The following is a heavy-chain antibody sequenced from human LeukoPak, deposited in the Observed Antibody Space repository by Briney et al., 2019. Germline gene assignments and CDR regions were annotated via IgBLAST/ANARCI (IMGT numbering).Heavy chain of an antibody. J-gene: IGHJ4*02. CDR1: GGYISSYY. V-gene: IGHV4-59*01. Sequence: PSETLSSTCTASGGYISSYYWSWIRKPPGKGLEWLGYIFYSGSTSYNPSLNDRVTISIDTSKNQFSLKLSPVTASDTAVYYCARVIEQLAILNYWGQGTLVTVSS. CDR3: ARVIEQLAILNY. CDR2: IFYSGST. D-gene: IGHD6-13*01.